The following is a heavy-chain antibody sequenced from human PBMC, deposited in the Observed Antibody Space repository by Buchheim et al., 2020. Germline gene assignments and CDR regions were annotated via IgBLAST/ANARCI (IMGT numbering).Heavy chain of an antibody. Sequence: EVQLVESGGGLLQPGGSLRLSCVASGFTLNSYWMYWVRQAPGKGLVCVSRISSDGSNIYYADSVKGRFTISRDDAKNTLYLQMNSLTAADTAVYYCARDEGSGTYVRGFDSWGQGAL. CDR1: GFTLNSYW. D-gene: IGHD1-26*01. V-gene: IGHV3-74*01. CDR3: ARDEGSGTYVRGFDS. CDR2: ISSDGSNI. J-gene: IGHJ4*02.